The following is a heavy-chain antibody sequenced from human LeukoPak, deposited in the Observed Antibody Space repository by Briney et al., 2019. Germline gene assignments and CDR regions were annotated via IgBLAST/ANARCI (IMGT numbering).Heavy chain of an antibody. J-gene: IGHJ4*02. CDR1: GFTFSSYW. CDR3: ARDRHGDY. CDR2: IASDGGGT. V-gene: IGHV3-74*01. Sequence: GGSLRLSCAASGFTFSSYWMHWVRQAPGKGLVWVSRIASDGGGTTYAGSVKGRFTISRDNAKNTLYLQMNSLRAENTAVYYCARDRHGDYGGQGTLVTVSS.